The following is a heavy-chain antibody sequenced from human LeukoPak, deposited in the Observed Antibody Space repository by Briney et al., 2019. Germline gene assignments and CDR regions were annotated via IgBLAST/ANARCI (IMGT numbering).Heavy chain of an antibody. CDR2: A. V-gene: IGHV1-69*05. CDR3: ARGLQEYLFDY. Sequence: ANYAQKFQGRVTITTDESTSTAYMELSSLRSEDTAVYHCARGLQEYLFDYWGQGTLVTVSS. D-gene: IGHD6-6*01. J-gene: IGHJ4*02.